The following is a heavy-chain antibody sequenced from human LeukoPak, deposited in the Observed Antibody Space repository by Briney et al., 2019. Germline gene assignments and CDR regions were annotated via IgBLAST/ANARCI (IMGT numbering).Heavy chain of an antibody. J-gene: IGHJ6*03. V-gene: IGHV4-59*10. CDR1: GGSFSGYY. CDR3: ARVYFDWLSGYYYYMDV. D-gene: IGHD3-9*01. Sequence: PSETLSLTCAVYGGSFSGYYWSWIRQPAGKGLEWIGRIYTSGSTNYNPSLKSRVTISVDTSKNQFSLKLSSVTAADTAVYYCARVYFDWLSGYYYYMDVWGKGTTVTISS. CDR2: IYTSGST.